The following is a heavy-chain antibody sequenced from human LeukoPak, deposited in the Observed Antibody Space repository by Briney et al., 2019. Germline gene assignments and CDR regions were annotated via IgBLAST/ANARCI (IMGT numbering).Heavy chain of an antibody. D-gene: IGHD3-10*01. CDR1: GFTFGSYT. V-gene: IGHV3-21*01. Sequence: GGSLRLSCAASGFTFGSYTMNWVRQAPGKGLEWVSSISSSSYIYYADSVKGRFTISRDNAKNSLYLQMNSLRAEDTAVYYCARDSGPLAFDIWGQGTMVTVSS. J-gene: IGHJ3*02. CDR2: ISSSSYI. CDR3: ARDSGPLAFDI.